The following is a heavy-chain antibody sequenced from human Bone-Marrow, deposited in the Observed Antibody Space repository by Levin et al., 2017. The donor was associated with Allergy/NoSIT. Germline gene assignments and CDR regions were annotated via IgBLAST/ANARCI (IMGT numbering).Heavy chain of an antibody. CDR3: ARGTYGSFDY. D-gene: IGHD1-26*01. V-gene: IGHV3-30*14. CDR1: GFTFSSYT. Sequence: GGSLRLSCAASGFTFSSYTMHWVRQAPGKGLEWVAVISYNGGNKFYVDSVKGRFTISRDNSKSTLYLQMNSLRADDTALYYCARGTYGSFDYWGQGTLVTVSS. CDR2: ISYNGGNK. J-gene: IGHJ4*02.